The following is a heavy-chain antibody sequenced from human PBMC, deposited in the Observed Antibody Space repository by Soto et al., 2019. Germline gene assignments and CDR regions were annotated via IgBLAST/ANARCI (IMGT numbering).Heavy chain of an antibody. V-gene: IGHV3-30*18. Sequence: QVQLVESGGGVVQPGRSLRLSCAASGFTFSSYGMHWVRQAPGKGLEWVAVISYDGSNKYYADSVKGRFTISRDNSKNTLYLQMHSLRAEDTAVYYCAKEHPPHIAVGDYFDYLGQGTLVTGSS. CDR2: ISYDGSNK. J-gene: IGHJ4*02. CDR3: AKEHPPHIAVGDYFDY. D-gene: IGHD6-19*01. CDR1: GFTFSSYG.